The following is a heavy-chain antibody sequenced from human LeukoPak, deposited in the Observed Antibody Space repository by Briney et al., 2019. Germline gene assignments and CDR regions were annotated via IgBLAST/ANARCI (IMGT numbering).Heavy chain of an antibody. Sequence: KPSETLSLTCAVYGGSFSGYYWGWIRQPPGKGLEWIGEINHSGSTNYNPSLKSRVTISVDTSKNQFSLKLSSVTAADTAVYYCARGHYYGSGSYYLTWFDPWGQGTLVTVSS. CDR1: GGSFSGYY. J-gene: IGHJ5*02. D-gene: IGHD3-10*01. V-gene: IGHV4-34*01. CDR3: ARGHYYGSGSYYLTWFDP. CDR2: INHSGST.